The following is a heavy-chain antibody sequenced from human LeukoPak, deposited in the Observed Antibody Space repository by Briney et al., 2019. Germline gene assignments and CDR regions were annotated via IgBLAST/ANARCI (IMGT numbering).Heavy chain of an antibody. V-gene: IGHV3-21*01. CDR2: ISSSSSYI. D-gene: IGHD1-7*01. CDR1: GFTFSSYS. J-gene: IGHJ4*02. Sequence: GGSLRLSCAASGFTFSSYSMNWVRQAPGKGLEWVSSISSSSSYIYYADSVKGRFTISRDNAKNSLYLQMNSLRAEDTAVYYCARVRKATGTSFDYWGQGTLVTVSS. CDR3: ARVRKATGTSFDY.